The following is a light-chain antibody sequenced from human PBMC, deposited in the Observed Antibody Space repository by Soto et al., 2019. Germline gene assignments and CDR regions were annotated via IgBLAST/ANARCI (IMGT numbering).Light chain of an antibody. CDR1: QSISSY. Sequence: DIQVTQSPSSLSASVGDRVTITCRASQSISSYLNWYQQKPGKAPKLPIYAASSLQSGVPSRFSGSGSGTDFSLTISSLQPEDFASYYCQESYSTPWAFGQGTKVDIK. J-gene: IGKJ1*01. V-gene: IGKV1-39*01. CDR2: AAS. CDR3: QESYSTPWA.